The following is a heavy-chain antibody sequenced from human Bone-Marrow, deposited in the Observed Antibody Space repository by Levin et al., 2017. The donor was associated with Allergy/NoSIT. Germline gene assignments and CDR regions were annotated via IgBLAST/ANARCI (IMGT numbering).Heavy chain of an antibody. CDR3: ATLYSPGPGDY. CDR1: GFAFSTYW. J-gene: IGHJ4*02. D-gene: IGHD5-12*01. V-gene: IGHV3-74*01. Sequence: PGGSLRLSCAASGFAFSTYWMYWVRQAPGKGLLWVSRIQYEGTTTAYADSVKGRFTISRDNAKNTLYLQMDSLRAEDTAVYYCATLYSPGPGDYWGQGTLVTVSS. CDR2: IQYEGTTT.